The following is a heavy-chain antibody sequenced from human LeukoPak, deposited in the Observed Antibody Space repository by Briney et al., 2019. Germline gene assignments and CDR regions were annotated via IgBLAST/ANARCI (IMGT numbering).Heavy chain of an antibody. CDR3: AKDRVLLWFGELSS. CDR2: IWYDGSNK. D-gene: IGHD3-10*01. CDR1: GFTFSSYG. V-gene: IGHV3-33*06. J-gene: IGHJ5*02. Sequence: AGGSLRLSCAASGFTFSSYGMHWVRQAPGKGLEWVAVIWYDGSNKYYADSVKGRFTISRDNPKNTLYPQMNSLRAEDTAVYYCAKDRVLLWFGELSSWGQGTLVTVSS.